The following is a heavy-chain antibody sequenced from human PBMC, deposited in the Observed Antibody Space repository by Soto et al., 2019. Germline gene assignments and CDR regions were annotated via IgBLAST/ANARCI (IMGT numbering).Heavy chain of an antibody. CDR3: ARESAAAMGNAFDI. D-gene: IGHD2-2*01. Sequence: PSETLSLTCAVSGGSISSSNWWSWVRQPPGKGLEWIGEIYHSGSTNYNPSLKSRVTISVDTSKNQFSLKLSSVTAADTAVYYCARESAAAMGNAFDIWGQGTMVTVSS. CDR1: GGSISSSNW. J-gene: IGHJ3*02. V-gene: IGHV4-4*02. CDR2: IYHSGST.